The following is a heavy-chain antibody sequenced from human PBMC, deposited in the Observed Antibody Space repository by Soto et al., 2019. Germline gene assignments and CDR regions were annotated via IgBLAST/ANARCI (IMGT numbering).Heavy chain of an antibody. CDR3: ARLYCSSPSCYSVGAFEI. CDR2: IWFDGSDK. D-gene: IGHD2-2*01. J-gene: IGHJ3*02. CDR1: GFTFSNYG. Sequence: GGSLRLSCAASGFTFSNYGMHWFRQAPGKGLEWVALIWFDGSDKYYADSVKGRFTMSRDNSKNTVYLQMNSLRAEDTAMYYCARLYCSSPSCYSVGAFEIRGQGTMVTVSS. V-gene: IGHV3-33*01.